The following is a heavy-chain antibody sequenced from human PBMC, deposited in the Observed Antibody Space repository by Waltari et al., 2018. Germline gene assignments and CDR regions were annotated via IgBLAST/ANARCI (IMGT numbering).Heavy chain of an antibody. CDR1: GFTFSPYA. V-gene: IGHV3-30-3*01. Sequence: QVQLVESGGGVVQPGRSLSLSCAASGFTFSPYALHWVRQAPGKGLEWVAVISYDGSNKYYADSVKGRFTISRDNSKNTRYLQMNSLRAEDTAVYYCARDRDIGFDYWGQGTLVTVSS. J-gene: IGHJ4*02. CDR3: ARDRDIGFDY. D-gene: IGHD5-12*01. CDR2: ISYDGSNK.